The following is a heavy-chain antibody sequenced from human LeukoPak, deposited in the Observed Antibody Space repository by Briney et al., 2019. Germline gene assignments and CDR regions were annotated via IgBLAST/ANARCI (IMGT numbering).Heavy chain of an antibody. V-gene: IGHV3-74*01. D-gene: IGHD3-3*01. Sequence: PGRSLRLSCAASGFTFSSYWMHWVRQAPGKGLVWVSRINTDGSSTSYADSVKGRFTISRDNAKNTLYLQMNSLRAEDTAVYYCAATTPDYDFWSGYYTNYWGQGTLVTVSS. CDR3: AATTPDYDFWSGYYTNY. CDR2: INTDGSST. CDR1: GFTFSSYW. J-gene: IGHJ4*02.